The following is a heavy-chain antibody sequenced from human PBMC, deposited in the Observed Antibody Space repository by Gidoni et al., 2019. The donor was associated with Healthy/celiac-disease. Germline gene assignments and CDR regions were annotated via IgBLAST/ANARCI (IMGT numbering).Heavy chain of an antibody. CDR2: ISAYNGNT. CDR1: GYTFTSCG. J-gene: IGHJ6*02. CDR3: ARDRGYSSSWYETYGMDV. D-gene: IGHD6-13*01. Sequence: QVQLVQSGAEVKKPGASVTVSCKASGYTFTSCGISWVRQAPGQGLEWMGWISAYNGNTNYAQKLQGRVTMTTDTSTSTAYMELRSLRSDDTAVYYCARDRGYSSSWYETYGMDVWGQGTTVTVSS. V-gene: IGHV1-18*01.